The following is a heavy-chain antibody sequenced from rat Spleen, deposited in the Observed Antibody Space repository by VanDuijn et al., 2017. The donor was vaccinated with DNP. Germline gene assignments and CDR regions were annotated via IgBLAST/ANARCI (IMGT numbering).Heavy chain of an antibody. D-gene: IGHD5-1*01. CDR3: TRGLGAQNWFAY. CDR2: ITNSGGST. Sequence: EVRLVESGGGLVQPGRSLKLSCAASGFTFSNYGMAWVRQAPTKGLEWVASITNSGGSTYYRDSVKGRFTISRDDAKNTLYLQMNSLRSEDTATYYCTRGLGAQNWFAYWGQGTLVTVSS. V-gene: IGHV5S13*01. J-gene: IGHJ3*01. CDR1: GFTFSNYG.